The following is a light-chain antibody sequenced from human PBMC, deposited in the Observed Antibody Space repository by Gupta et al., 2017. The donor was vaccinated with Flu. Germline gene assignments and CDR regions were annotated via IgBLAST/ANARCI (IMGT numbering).Light chain of an antibody. V-gene: IGKV1-33*01. J-gene: IGKJ5*01. CDR2: DAS. CDR1: QDISDY. CDR3: QQYDNLPFA. Sequence: PQSPSSLSASVGDRVTITCQASQDISDYLNWYQQKPGKAPKLMIYDASKLETGVPSRFSGRGSGTYFTLTISSLQPDDFATYYCQQYDNLPFAFGQGTRLDIK.